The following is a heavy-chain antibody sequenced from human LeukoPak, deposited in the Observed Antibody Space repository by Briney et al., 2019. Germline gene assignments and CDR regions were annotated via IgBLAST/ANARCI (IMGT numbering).Heavy chain of an antibody. CDR1: GGTFSSCA. D-gene: IGHD4-17*01. Sequence: ASVKVSCKASGGTFSSCAISWVRQAPGQGLEWMGGIIPIFGTANYAQKFQGRVTITTDESTSTAYMELSSLRAEDTAVYYCARDKNYGDSWDYWGQGTLVTVSS. CDR3: ARDKNYGDSWDY. V-gene: IGHV1-69*05. J-gene: IGHJ4*02. CDR2: IIPIFGTA.